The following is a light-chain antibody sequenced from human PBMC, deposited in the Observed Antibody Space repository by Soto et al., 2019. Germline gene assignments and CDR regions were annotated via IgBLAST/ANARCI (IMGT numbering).Light chain of an antibody. CDR1: QTMNNY. CDR3: QQNYNTPLT. V-gene: IGKV1-39*01. CDR2: TTS. J-gene: IGKJ4*01. Sequence: DIQMTQSPSSLSASVGDRVTITCRASQTMNNYLNWYQQKPGRVPKLLIYTTSRLQSGVPSRFSGSGSRTDFTLTISSLQPEDIAIYYCQQNYNTPLTFGGGTKVEIK.